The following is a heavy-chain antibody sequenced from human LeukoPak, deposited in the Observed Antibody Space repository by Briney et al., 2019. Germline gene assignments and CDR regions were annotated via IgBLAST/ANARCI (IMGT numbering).Heavy chain of an antibody. D-gene: IGHD3-22*01. V-gene: IGHV1-2*02. J-gene: IGHJ4*02. Sequence: ASVKVSCKAYGYTFTGYYMHWVRQAPGQGLEWMGWINPNSGGTNYAQKFQGRVTMTRDTSISTAYMELSRLRSDDTAVYYCARDLGHYYDSSGYYYDPFDYWGQGTLVTVSS. CDR2: INPNSGGT. CDR1: GYTFTGYY. CDR3: ARDLGHYYDSSGYYYDPFDY.